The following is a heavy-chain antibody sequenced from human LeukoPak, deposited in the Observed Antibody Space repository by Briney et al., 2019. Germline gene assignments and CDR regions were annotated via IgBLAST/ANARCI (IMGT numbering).Heavy chain of an antibody. J-gene: IGHJ4*02. D-gene: IGHD1-26*01. Sequence: GRSLSLSCAASGFTFSVYSMHWVSPGPSKGLEWVAVISYEVSDKYYGDSVKGRFTISRDNHKNTLYLQMNSLRAEDTAVYYCARARGGTYGDFFDYWGQGTLVSVSS. CDR1: GFTFSVYS. CDR2: ISYEVSDK. V-gene: IGHV3-30*01. CDR3: ARARGGTYGDFFDY.